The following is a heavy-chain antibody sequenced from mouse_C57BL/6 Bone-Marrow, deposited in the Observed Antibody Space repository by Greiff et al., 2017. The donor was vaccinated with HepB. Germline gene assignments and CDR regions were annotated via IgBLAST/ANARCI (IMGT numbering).Heavy chain of an antibody. D-gene: IGHD2-4*01. CDR2: SRNKANDYTT. J-gene: IGHJ4*01. CDR3: ARDAAGYDYDGYYAMDY. CDR1: GFTFSDFY. Sequence: EVKVVESGGGLVQSGRSLRLSCATSGFTFSDFYMEWVRQAPGKGLEWIAASRNKANDYTTEYSASVKGRFIVSRDTSQSILYLQMNALRAEDTAIYYCARDAAGYDYDGYYAMDYWGQGTSVTVSS. V-gene: IGHV7-1*01.